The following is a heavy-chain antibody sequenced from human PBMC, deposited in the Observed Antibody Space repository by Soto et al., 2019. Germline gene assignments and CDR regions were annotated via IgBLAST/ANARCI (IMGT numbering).Heavy chain of an antibody. J-gene: IGHJ6*02. CDR1: GGSFSGYY. V-gene: IGHV4-34*01. CDR2: INHSGST. Sequence: LSLTCAVYGGSFSGYYWSWIRQPPGKVLEWIGEINHSGSTNYNPSLKSRVTISVDTSKNQFSLKLSSVTAPDTAVYYCARGRRYCSSTSCYNDYYYYGMDVWGQGTTVTVSS. CDR3: ARGRRYCSSTSCYNDYYYYGMDV. D-gene: IGHD2-2*02.